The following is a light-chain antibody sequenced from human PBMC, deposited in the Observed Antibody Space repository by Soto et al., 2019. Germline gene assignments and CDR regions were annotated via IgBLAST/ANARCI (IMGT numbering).Light chain of an antibody. CDR3: VLCMGSGIVV. CDR1: SGSVSTSYS. Sequence: QTVVTQEPSFSVSPGGKVTLTCGLSSGSVSTSYSPSWYQQTPGQAPRTLIYSTNTRSSGVPDRFSGSILGNKAALTITGAQADDESDYYCVLCMGSGIVVFGGGTQLTVL. CDR2: STN. V-gene: IGLV8-61*01. J-gene: IGLJ2*01.